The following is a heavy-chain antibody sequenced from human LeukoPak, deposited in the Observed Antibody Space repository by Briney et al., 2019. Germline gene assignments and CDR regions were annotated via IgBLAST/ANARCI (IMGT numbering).Heavy chain of an antibody. D-gene: IGHD2-15*01. Sequence: AWGSLRLSCAASGFTFSSYGMHWVRQVPGKGLEWVAFIRYDGSNKYYADSVKGRFTISRDNSKNTLYLQMNSLRAEDTAVYYCARPVVAATTPDTFDIWGQGTMVTVSS. CDR3: ARPVVAATTPDTFDI. J-gene: IGHJ3*02. V-gene: IGHV3-30*02. CDR1: GFTFSSYG. CDR2: IRYDGSNK.